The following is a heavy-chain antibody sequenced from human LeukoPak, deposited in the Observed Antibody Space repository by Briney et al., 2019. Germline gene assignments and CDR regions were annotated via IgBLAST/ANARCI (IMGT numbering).Heavy chain of an antibody. Sequence: GGSLRLSCAGSGFTFSNAWMNWVRQARGKGLEWVGRIKSKPDGGTTTYAAPVKGRFTISRDDSRNTVFLQMNSLKTVDTAVYYCSTGGYYFDYWGQGTLVTVSS. CDR2: IKSKPDGGTT. V-gene: IGHV3-15*01. CDR3: STGGYYFDY. J-gene: IGHJ4*02. CDR1: GFTFSNAW.